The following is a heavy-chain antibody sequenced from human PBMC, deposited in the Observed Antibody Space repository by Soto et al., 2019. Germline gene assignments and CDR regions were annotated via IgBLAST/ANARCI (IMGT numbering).Heavy chain of an antibody. D-gene: IGHD2-15*01. Sequence: PSETLSLTCTVSGGSIGSYYWTWIRQPPGKGLEWIGYIYHSGTTNYNPSLRSRVTTSLDTSKNQFSLMLTSVTAADTAVYYCAGESVGSGAFDIWGQGTMVTVSS. J-gene: IGHJ3*02. CDR2: IYHSGTT. CDR1: GGSIGSYY. CDR3: AGESVGSGAFDI. V-gene: IGHV4-59*01.